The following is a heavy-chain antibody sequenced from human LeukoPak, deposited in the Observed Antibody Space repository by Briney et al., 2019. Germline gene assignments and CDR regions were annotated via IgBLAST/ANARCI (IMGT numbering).Heavy chain of an antibody. Sequence: PGRSLRLSCAASGFPFSTYGMHWVRQAPGKGLEWVAVIWSDGSNKYYADSVKGRFPISRDNSKNTLYLQMNSLRAEDTAVYYCARASGAFDYWGQGTLATVSS. V-gene: IGHV3-33*01. CDR3: ARASGAFDY. CDR2: IWSDGSNK. CDR1: GFPFSTYG. J-gene: IGHJ4*02.